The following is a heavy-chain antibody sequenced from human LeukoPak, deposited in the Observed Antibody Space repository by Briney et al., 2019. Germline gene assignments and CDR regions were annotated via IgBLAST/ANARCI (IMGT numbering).Heavy chain of an antibody. CDR3: ASSEATFDY. CDR2: INHSGST. CDR1: GGSFSGYY. J-gene: IGHJ4*02. V-gene: IGHV4-34*01. Sequence: SETLSPTCAVYGGSFSGYYWSWIRQPPGKGLEWIGEINHSGSTNYNPSLKSRVTISVDTSKNQFSLKLSSVTAADTAVYYCASSEATFDYWGQGTLVTVSS.